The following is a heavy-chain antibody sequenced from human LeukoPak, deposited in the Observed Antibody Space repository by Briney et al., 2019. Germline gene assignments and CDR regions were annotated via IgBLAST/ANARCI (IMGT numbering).Heavy chain of an antibody. V-gene: IGHV3-74*01. CDR2: IDSDGSRT. CDR1: GFTFSSYW. J-gene: IGHJ4*02. Sequence: GGSLRLSCAASGFTFSSYWMHWVRQAPGKGLVWVSRIDSDGSRTSYADSVKGRFTISRDNAKNTLYLQMNSLRAEDTAVYSCAKSFTSSSSDYWGQGTLVTVSS. CDR3: AKSFTSSSSDY. D-gene: IGHD6-13*01.